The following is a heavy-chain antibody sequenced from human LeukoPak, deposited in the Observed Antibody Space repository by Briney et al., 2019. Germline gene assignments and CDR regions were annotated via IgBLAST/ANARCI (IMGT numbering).Heavy chain of an antibody. V-gene: IGHV1-46*01. J-gene: IGHJ4*02. D-gene: IGHD3-22*01. Sequence: ASVKVSCKASGYTFTSYYMYWVRQDPGQGLEWMGIINPSDGITTYAQKFQGRVSMTRDTSTSTVYMELSSLRSEDTAVYYCARDSSGSLYYFDYWGQGTLVTVSS. CDR1: GYTFTSYY. CDR3: ARDSSGSLYYFDY. CDR2: INPSDGIT.